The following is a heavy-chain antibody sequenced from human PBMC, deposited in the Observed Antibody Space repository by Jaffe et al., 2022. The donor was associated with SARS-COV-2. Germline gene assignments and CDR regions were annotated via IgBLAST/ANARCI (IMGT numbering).Heavy chain of an antibody. V-gene: IGHV4-39*01. Sequence: QLHLQESGPGLVNPSETLSLTCTVSGGSIRSSSYSWGWIRQPPGKGLEWIGTLYYTGRTYYNPSLNSRVTISVDTSNSQVSLKLSSVSAADTAVYYCARSLEFGWLQFSFDYWGQGALVTVSS. CDR2: LYYTGRT. D-gene: IGHD5-12*01. J-gene: IGHJ4*02. CDR3: ARSLEFGWLQFSFDY. CDR1: GGSIRSSSYS.